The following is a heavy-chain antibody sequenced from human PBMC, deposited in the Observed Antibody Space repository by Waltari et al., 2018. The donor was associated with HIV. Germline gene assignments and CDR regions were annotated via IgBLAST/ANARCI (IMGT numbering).Heavy chain of an antibody. D-gene: IGHD6-6*01. CDR1: GKSMTSGPSY. CDR3: ARNTTSSPWFDS. Sequence: QLQLQESGPGLVKPSETLSLTCSVSGKSMTSGPSYWAWIRQPPGKPLEWIATIYYIGTTYYNPSFKSRVTMSVDTSRNQFSLTLNSVTAADTAVYYCARNTTSSPWFDSWGPGTPVAVSS. CDR2: IYYIGTT. V-gene: IGHV4-39*07. J-gene: IGHJ5*01.